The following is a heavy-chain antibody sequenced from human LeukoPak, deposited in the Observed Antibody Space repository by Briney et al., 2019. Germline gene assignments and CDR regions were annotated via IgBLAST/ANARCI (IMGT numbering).Heavy chain of an antibody. CDR2: IKQDGSDK. CDR3: ARGGGHLDC. J-gene: IGHJ4*02. Sequence: GGSLRLSCAASGFSFSSYWMSWVRQAPGKGLEWVANIKQDGSDKYYLTSVRGRFTISRDNAKNSLFLQMNSLRVEDTAVYFCARGGGHLDCWGQGTLVTVSS. CDR1: GFSFSSYW. D-gene: IGHD4-23*01. V-gene: IGHV3-7*03.